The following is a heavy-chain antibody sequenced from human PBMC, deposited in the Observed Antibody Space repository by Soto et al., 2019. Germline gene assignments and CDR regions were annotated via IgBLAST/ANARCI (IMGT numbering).Heavy chain of an antibody. V-gene: IGHV3-64*04. Sequence: PGGSLRLSCAASGFTFSSYSMHWVRQAPGKGLEYVSGVNNNGGTTYYADSVKDRFTISRDNSKNTLYLQKNSLRAEDTAVYYCARDWGDDHNWFDPWGQGTLVTVSS. CDR2: VNNNGGTT. CDR3: ARDWGDDHNWFDP. J-gene: IGHJ5*02. D-gene: IGHD3-10*01. CDR1: GFTFSSYS.